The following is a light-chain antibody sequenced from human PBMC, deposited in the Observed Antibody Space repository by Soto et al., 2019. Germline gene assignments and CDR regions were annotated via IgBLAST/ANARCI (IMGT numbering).Light chain of an antibody. CDR1: QSINSH. Sequence: DIQMTQSPSSLSASVGDRVTITCRASQSINSHLNWYQKKPGKATKLLIHTTSSLQSGVPSRFSGSGTGTDFTLIISSLQPEDFATYYCQQSDSTPQTFGGGTKVEI. CDR2: TTS. CDR3: QQSDSTPQT. J-gene: IGKJ4*01. V-gene: IGKV1-39*01.